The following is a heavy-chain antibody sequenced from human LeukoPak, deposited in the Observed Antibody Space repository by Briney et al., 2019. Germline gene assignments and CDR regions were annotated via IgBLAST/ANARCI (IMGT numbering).Heavy chain of an antibody. CDR3: ARGGVQQQPEGYFDL. CDR2: IYYSGST. CDR1: GGSISSSSYY. Sequence: SETLSLTCTVSGGSISSSSYYWGWIRQPPGKGLEWIGSIYYSGSTYYNPSLKSRVTISVDTSKNQFSLKLSSVTAADTAVYYCARGGVQQQPEGYFDLWGRGTLVTVSS. D-gene: IGHD6-13*01. J-gene: IGHJ2*01. V-gene: IGHV4-39*01.